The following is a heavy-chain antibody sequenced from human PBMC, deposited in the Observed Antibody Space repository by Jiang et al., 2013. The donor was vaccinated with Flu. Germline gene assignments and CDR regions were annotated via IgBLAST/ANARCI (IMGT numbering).Heavy chain of an antibody. V-gene: IGHV3-48*02. CDR1: GFIFSSYS. CDR3: ARDSDWAFDY. J-gene: IGHJ4*02. Sequence: GGSLVQPGGSLRLSCAASGFIFSSYSINWVRQAPGKGLEWISYISRTFAIYYADSVKGRFTISRDNAKNSLYLQMNSLRDEDTAVYYCARDSDWAFDYWGQGTLVTVSS. CDR2: ISRTFAI. D-gene: IGHD3-9*01.